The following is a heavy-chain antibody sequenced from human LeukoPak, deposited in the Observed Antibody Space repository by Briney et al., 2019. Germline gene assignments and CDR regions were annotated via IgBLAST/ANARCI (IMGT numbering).Heavy chain of an antibody. CDR2: ISSSSSTI. D-gene: IGHD3-3*01. CDR1: GFTFSSYS. V-gene: IGHV3-48*01. CDR3: ARDSDPYDFWSGYYLLDY. Sequence: QAWGSLRLFCAASGFTFSSYSMNWVRQAPGKGLEWVSYISSSSSTIYYADSVKGRFTISRDNAKNSLYLQMNSLRAEDTAVYYCARDSDPYDFWSGYYLLDYWGQGTLVTVSS. J-gene: IGHJ4*02.